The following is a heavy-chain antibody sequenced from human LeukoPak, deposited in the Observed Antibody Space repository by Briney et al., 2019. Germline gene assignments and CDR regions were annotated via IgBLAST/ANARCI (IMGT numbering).Heavy chain of an antibody. D-gene: IGHD3-22*01. CDR2: IFYSGST. Sequence: SETLSPTCTVPGGSISSYYWSWIRQPPGKGLEWIGYIFYSGSTNYNPSLKSRVTISVDTSRNQFSLSLSSVTAADTAVYYCARGGSGYYYDFDYWGQGALVTVSS. CDR3: ARGGSGYYYDFDY. J-gene: IGHJ4*02. V-gene: IGHV4-59*01. CDR1: GGSISSYY.